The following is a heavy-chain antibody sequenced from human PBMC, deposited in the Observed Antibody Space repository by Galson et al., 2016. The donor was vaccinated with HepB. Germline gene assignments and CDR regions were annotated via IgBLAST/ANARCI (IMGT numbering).Heavy chain of an antibody. CDR1: GFTFSSYG. V-gene: IGHV3-30*18. D-gene: IGHD6-19*01. CDR2: ISSDGSNK. J-gene: IGHJ6*02. CDR3: AKDVGGARGSRGWSWGASYDYYYYGMDV. Sequence: SLRLSCAASGFTFSSYGMHWVRQAPGKGLEWVAVISSDGSNKYYADSVQGRFTTSTDNPKNTLYLQMSSLRPEDTAVYYCAKDVGGARGSRGWSWGASYDYYYYGMDVWGQGTTVTVSS.